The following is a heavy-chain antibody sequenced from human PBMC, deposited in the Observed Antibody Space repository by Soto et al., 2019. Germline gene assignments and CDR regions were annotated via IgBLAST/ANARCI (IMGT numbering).Heavy chain of an antibody. CDR2: FDPEDGET. J-gene: IGHJ5*02. CDR3: ATTYNWHDWFDP. CDR1: GYTLTELS. Sequence: ASVKVSCKVSGYTLTELSMHWVRQAPGKGLEWMGGFDPEDGETIYAQKFQGRVTMTEDTSTDTAYMELSSLRSEDTAVYYCATTYNWHDWFDPWGQGTLVTVSS. V-gene: IGHV1-24*01. D-gene: IGHD1-1*01.